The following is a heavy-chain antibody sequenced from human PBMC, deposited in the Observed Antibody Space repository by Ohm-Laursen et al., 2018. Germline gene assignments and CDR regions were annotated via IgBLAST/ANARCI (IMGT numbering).Heavy chain of an antibody. D-gene: IGHD1-7*01. V-gene: IGHV4-59*01. Sequence: GTLSLTCTVSGGFIRTYYWSWIRQPPGKGLEWIGYIYYSGNTDYNPSLKSRVTISVDTSKNQFSLKLSSVTAVDTALYYCARLGQYNWNYKGTKAFDIWGQGTLVTVSP. CDR3: ARLGQYNWNYKGTKAFDI. CDR2: IYYSGNT. J-gene: IGHJ3*02. CDR1: GGFIRTYY.